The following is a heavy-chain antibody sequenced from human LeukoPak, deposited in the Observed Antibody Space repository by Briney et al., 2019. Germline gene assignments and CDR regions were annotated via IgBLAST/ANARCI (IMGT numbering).Heavy chain of an antibody. J-gene: IGHJ3*02. CDR3: ARVRNGDYVFAFDI. CDR2: IYYSGST. D-gene: IGHD4-17*01. V-gene: IGHV4-39*07. CDR1: GGSISSSNYY. Sequence: SETLSLTCTVSGGSISSSNYYWGWIRQPPGKGLEWIGTIYYSGSTFYNPSLKSRVTISVDTSKNQFSLKLSSVTAADTAVYYCARVRNGDYVFAFDIWGQGTMVTVSS.